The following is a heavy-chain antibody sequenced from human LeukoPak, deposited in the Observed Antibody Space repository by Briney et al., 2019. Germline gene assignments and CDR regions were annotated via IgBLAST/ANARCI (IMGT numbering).Heavy chain of an antibody. D-gene: IGHD3-10*01. CDR1: GGSITSDVYY. Sequence: SETLSLPCTVSGGSITSDVYYWSWIRQHPGKVLEWIGYIYSGSTSYNPSLKSRVTISVDTSKNQFSLSLTSVTAAETAVYYCASSRYYYGAGSTNWFDPWGQGTPVTVSS. CDR2: IYSGST. CDR3: ASSRYYYGAGSTNWFDP. J-gene: IGHJ5*02. V-gene: IGHV4-31*03.